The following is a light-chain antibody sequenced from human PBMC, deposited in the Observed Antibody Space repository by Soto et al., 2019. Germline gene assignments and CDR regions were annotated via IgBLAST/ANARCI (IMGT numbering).Light chain of an antibody. J-gene: IGKJ1*01. CDR3: HQYNNWPPT. CDR2: GAS. CDR1: QNVSRN. Sequence: EIVMTQSPATLSVSPGERATLSCRASQNVSRNFAWYQQKPGQAPRLLIYGASTRVTGIPARFSGSGSGTEFTLTISSLQSENFAVYYCHQYNNWPPTFGRGTKVEIK. V-gene: IGKV3-15*01.